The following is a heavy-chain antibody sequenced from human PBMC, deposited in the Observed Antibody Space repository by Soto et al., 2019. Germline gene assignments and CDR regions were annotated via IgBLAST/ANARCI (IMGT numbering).Heavy chain of an antibody. CDR1: GFTFSSYG. V-gene: IGHV3-33*06. Sequence: QVQLVESGGGVVQPGRSLRLSCAASGFTFSSYGMHWVRQAPGKGLEWVAVIWYDGSNKYYADSVKGRFTISRDNSKNTLYLQMNSLRAEDTAEYYCTKPEDSNYLGGMDVWGQGTTVTVSS. D-gene: IGHD4-4*01. CDR2: IWYDGSNK. CDR3: TKPEDSNYLGGMDV. J-gene: IGHJ6*02.